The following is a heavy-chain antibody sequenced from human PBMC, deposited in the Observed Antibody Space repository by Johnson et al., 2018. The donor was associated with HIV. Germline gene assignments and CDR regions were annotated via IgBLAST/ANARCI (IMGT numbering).Heavy chain of an antibody. J-gene: IGHJ3*02. D-gene: IGHD6-19*01. V-gene: IGHV3-66*02. CDR3: ARDRPTGLIAVAGRNAFDI. CDR2: IFSVGNT. Sequence: VQLVESGGALVQPGGSLRLSCAASGITVSSNYMSWVRQAPGKGLEWVSVIFSVGNTYYTDSVRGRFTISRDNSNNMVYLQMNSLRPEDTAVYYCARDRPTGLIAVAGRNAFDIWGQGTMVTVSS. CDR1: GITVSSNY.